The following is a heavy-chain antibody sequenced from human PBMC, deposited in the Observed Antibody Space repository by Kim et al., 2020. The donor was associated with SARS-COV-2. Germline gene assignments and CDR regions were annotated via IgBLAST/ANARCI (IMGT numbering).Heavy chain of an antibody. V-gene: IGHV3-33*01. Sequence: GGSLRLSCAASGFTFSSFAMHWVRQAPGKGLEWVAVIWYDGSIKYYADSVKGRSTISRDNSKNTVNLEMNSLRAEDTAVYYCAREPPYGYYGAPLDSWGQGTLVTVSS. CDR2: IWYDGSIK. D-gene: IGHD4-17*01. J-gene: IGHJ4*02. CDR3: AREPPYGYYGAPLDS. CDR1: GFTFSSFA.